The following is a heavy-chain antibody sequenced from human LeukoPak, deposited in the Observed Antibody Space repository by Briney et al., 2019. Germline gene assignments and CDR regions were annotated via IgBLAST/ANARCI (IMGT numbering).Heavy chain of an antibody. CDR2: INHSGST. V-gene: IGHV4-34*01. J-gene: IGHJ5*02. CDR1: GGSFSGYY. Sequence: SETLSLTCAVYGGSFSGYYWSWIRQPPGKGLEWIGEINHSGSTNYNPSLKSRVTISVDTSKNQFSLKLSSVTAADTAVYYCARPRGSGFLFEFDPWGPGTLVTVSS. D-gene: IGHD3-10*01. CDR3: ARPRGSGFLFEFDP.